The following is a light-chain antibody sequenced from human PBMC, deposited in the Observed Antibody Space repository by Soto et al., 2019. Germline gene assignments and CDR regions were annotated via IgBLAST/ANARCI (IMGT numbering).Light chain of an antibody. CDR2: AAS. CDR1: QGIAGY. J-gene: IGKJ3*01. Sequence: DIQLTQSPSFLSASVGDRVTITCRASQGIAGYLAWYQQKPGKAPILLIYAASTLQSGVPSRFSGSGSGTEFTLTISSLQPEDFATYYCQQLDDFPLTFGPGTKVNIK. CDR3: QQLDDFPLT. V-gene: IGKV1-9*01.